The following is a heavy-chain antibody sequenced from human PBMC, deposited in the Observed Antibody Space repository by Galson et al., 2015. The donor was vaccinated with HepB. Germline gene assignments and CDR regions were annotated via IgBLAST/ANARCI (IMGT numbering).Heavy chain of an antibody. CDR2: IFYSGST. V-gene: IGHV4-59*01. CDR1: GGSISGYY. D-gene: IGHD2-2*01. CDR3: ARVSRGYSYYYGMDL. J-gene: IGHJ6*02. Sequence: SETLSLTCTVSGGSISGYYWSWIRQPPGKGLEWIGYIFYSGSTNYNPSLKSRVTISVDTSKNQFSLKVSSVTAADTGVYYCARVSRGYSYYYGMDLWGQGTTVTVS.